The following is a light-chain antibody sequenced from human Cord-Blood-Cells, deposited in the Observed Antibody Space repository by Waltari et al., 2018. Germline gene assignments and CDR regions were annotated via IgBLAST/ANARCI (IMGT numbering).Light chain of an antibody. V-gene: IGLV2-8*01. Sequence: QSALTQPPSASGSPASSVPISCTAPRSAVAGFNYVPWYQQHPGKAPKLMIYEVSKRPSGVPDRFSGSKSGNTASLTVSGLQAEDEADYYCSSYAGSNNLVFGGGTKLTVL. CDR2: EVS. CDR1: RSAVAGFNY. J-gene: IGLJ3*02. CDR3: SSYAGSNNLV.